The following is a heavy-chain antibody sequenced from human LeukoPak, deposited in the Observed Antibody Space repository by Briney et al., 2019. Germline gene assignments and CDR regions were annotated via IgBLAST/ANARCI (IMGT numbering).Heavy chain of an antibody. V-gene: IGHV4-34*01. Sequence: SETLSLTCAVYGGSFSGYYCSWIRQPPGKGLEWIGEINHSGSTNYNPSLKSRVTISVDTSKNQFSLKLSSVTAADTAVYYCARGNSGYDFWSGYYPIYYYYYYMDVWGKGTTVTVSS. CDR1: GGSFSGYY. J-gene: IGHJ6*03. CDR2: INHSGST. CDR3: ARGNSGYDFWSGYYPIYYYYYYMDV. D-gene: IGHD3-3*01.